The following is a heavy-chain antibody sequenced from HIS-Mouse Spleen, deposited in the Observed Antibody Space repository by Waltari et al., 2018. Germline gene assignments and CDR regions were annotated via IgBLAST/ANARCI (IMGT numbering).Heavy chain of an antibody. J-gene: IGHJ3*02. Sequence: QVQLVQSGAEVKKPGASVKVSCKASGYTFTSYYMHWVRQAPGQGLEWMGKINPSGGSTSYAQKCQGRVTMTRDTSTSTVYMELSSLRSEDTAVYYCARRSYLNAFDIWGQGTMVTVSS. CDR3: ARRSYLNAFDI. CDR1: GYTFTSYY. V-gene: IGHV1-46*01. CDR2: INPSGGST. D-gene: IGHD1-26*01.